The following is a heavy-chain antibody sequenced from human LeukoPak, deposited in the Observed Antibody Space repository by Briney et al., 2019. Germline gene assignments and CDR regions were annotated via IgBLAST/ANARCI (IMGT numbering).Heavy chain of an antibody. CDR2: IYYSGST. CDR3: ARSFLTGYPFDY. CDR1: GGSISSGDYY. V-gene: IGHV4-30-4*01. Sequence: PSQTLSLTCTVSGGSISSGDYYWSWIRQPPGKGLEWIGYIYYSGSTYYNPSLKSRVTMSVDTSKNQFSLKLSSVTAADTAVYYCARSFLTGYPFDYWGLGTLVTVSS. J-gene: IGHJ4*02. D-gene: IGHD3-9*01.